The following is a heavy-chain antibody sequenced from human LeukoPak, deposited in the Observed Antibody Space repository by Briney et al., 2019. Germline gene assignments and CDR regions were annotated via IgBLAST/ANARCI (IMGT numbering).Heavy chain of an antibody. D-gene: IGHD6-13*01. CDR3: ARPSTSGIAAAGLKY. Sequence: GGSLRLSXAASGFTFSSYAMSWVRQAPGKGLEWVSGISGSGGSTYYADSVKGRFTISRDNSKNTLYLQMNSLRAEDTAVYYCARPSTSGIAAAGLKYWGLGTLVTVSS. V-gene: IGHV3-23*01. J-gene: IGHJ4*02. CDR1: GFTFSSYA. CDR2: ISGSGGST.